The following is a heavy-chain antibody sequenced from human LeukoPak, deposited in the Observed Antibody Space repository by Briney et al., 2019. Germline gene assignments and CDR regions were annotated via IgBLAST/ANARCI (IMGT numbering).Heavy chain of an antibody. CDR1: GGSVSSNTYC. CDR2: ICYSGTT. J-gene: IGHJ4*02. V-gene: IGHV4-39*07. Sequence: SETLSLTCTVSGGSVSSNTYCWGWLRQLPGRGLEWIGTICYSGTTYYNPSLKSRVTISVDTSKNQFSLKLSSVTAAGTAVYYCARITDFWSGYYDYWGQGTLVTVSS. D-gene: IGHD3-3*01. CDR3: ARITDFWSGYYDY.